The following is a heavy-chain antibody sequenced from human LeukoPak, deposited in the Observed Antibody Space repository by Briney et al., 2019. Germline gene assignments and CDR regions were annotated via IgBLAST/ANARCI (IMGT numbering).Heavy chain of an antibody. CDR1: GFTFCSYN. CDR2: ISTSSSTI. D-gene: IGHD3-22*01. V-gene: IGHV3-48*01. Sequence: PGGSLRLSCAASGFTFCSYNMNWVRQAPGKGLEWVSYISTSSSTIYYADSVKGRFTISRDNAKNSLYLQMNNLRAEDTAVYYCARDYYDSSGYYHGSFWGQGTLVTVSS. J-gene: IGHJ4*02. CDR3: ARDYYDSSGYYHGSF.